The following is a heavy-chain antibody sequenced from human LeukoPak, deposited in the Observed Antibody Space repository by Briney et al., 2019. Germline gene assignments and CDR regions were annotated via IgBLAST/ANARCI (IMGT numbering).Heavy chain of an antibody. Sequence: GSLRLSCAASEFTFSSYSLNWVRQAPGKGLEWVSSISTSSSYIYYADSVKGRFTISRDNAKNSLYLQMNSLRAEDTAVYYCARGAMVRGVITFDYWGQGTLVTVSS. V-gene: IGHV3-21*01. J-gene: IGHJ4*02. CDR2: ISTSSSYI. D-gene: IGHD3-10*01. CDR3: ARGAMVRGVITFDY. CDR1: EFTFSSYS.